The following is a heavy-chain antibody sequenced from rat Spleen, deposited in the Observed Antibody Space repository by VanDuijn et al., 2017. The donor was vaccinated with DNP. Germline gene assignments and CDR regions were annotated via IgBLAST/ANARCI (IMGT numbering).Heavy chain of an antibody. D-gene: IGHD1-6*01. V-gene: IGHV5-25*01. Sequence: EVHLVESGGGLVQPGRSLKLSCAASGFTFSNSAMAWVRQAPTKGLEWVASVSPSGGSSYYRDSVKGRFTVSRDNAKSSLYLQMDSLRSEDTATYYCARRKNYGLSYYFDYWGQGVMVTVSS. CDR1: GFTFSNSA. CDR3: ARRKNYGLSYYFDY. J-gene: IGHJ2*01. CDR2: VSPSGGSS.